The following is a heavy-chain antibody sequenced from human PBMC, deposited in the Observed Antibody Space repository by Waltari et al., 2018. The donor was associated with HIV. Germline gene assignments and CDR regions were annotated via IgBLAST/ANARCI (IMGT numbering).Heavy chain of an antibody. V-gene: IGHV3-7*04. D-gene: IGHD3-10*01. CDR1: GFTFSSTW. CDR3: ARGGFYGSGSKVN. J-gene: IGHJ4*02. Sequence: EVQLVESGGGLVQPGGSLRLSCAAPGFTFSSTWMRWARQAPGKGLEWVANIKQDGSEKYYVDSVNGRFTISRDNAENSLYLQMNSLRAEDTAVYYCARGGFYGSGSKVNWGQGTLVTVSS. CDR2: IKQDGSEK.